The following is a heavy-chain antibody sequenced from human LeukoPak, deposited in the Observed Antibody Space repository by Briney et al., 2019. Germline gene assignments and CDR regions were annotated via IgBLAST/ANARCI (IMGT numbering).Heavy chain of an antibody. J-gene: IGHJ4*02. CDR2: ISGSGGST. D-gene: IGHD3-10*01. Sequence: GGSLRLSCAASGFTFSSYAMSWVRQAPGKGLEWVSAISGSGGSTYYADSVKGRFTISRDNSKNTLYLQMNSLRAEDTAVYYCAKGQRYGSGRPPDYGGQGTLVTVSS. V-gene: IGHV3-23*01. CDR1: GFTFSSYA. CDR3: AKGQRYGSGRPPDY.